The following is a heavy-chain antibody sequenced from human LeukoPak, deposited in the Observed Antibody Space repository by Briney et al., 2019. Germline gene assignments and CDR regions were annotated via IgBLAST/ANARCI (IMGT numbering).Heavy chain of an antibody. CDR3: ARARAGSTSCYTRN. Sequence: SETLSLTCTVSGGSISSGGYYWSWIRQPPGKGLEWIGYIYHSGSTYYNPSLKSRVTISVDRSKNQFSLKLSSVTAADTAVYYCARARAGSTSCYTRNWGQGTLVTVSS. J-gene: IGHJ4*02. V-gene: IGHV4-30-2*01. CDR2: IYHSGST. D-gene: IGHD2-2*02. CDR1: GGSISSGGYY.